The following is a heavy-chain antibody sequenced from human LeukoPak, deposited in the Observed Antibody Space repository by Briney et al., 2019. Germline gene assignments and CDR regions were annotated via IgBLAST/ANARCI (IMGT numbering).Heavy chain of an antibody. V-gene: IGHV3-33*08. CDR2: IWNAGTNT. J-gene: IGHJ4*02. D-gene: IGHD3-16*01. Sequence: GGSLRLSCAASGFTLSGYEMNWVRQAPGKGLEWVALIWNAGTNTYYADSVKGRFTISRDNSKNTLYLQMNSLRAEDTAVYYCAGDTPPGGDYYFDYWGQGTLVIVSS. CDR1: GFTLSGYE. CDR3: AGDTPPGGDYYFDY.